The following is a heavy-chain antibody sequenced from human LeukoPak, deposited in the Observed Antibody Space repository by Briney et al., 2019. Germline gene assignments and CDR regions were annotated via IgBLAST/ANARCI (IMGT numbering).Heavy chain of an antibody. J-gene: IGHJ5*02. D-gene: IGHD3-3*01. Sequence: SETLSLTCKVSGGSISSFYLSWIRQPPGKGLEWFGDFYTIGNSKYNPSLKSRLSMSLVTSNSHFLLMLSSVTAADTAVYYCARHVDFWDGRSCFDPWGQGTLVTVSS. CDR1: GGSISSFY. CDR3: ARHVDFWDGRSCFDP. CDR2: FYTIGNS. V-gene: IGHV4-59*08.